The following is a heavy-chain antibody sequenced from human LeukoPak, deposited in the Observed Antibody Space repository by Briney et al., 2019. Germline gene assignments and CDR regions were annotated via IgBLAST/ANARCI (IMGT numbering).Heavy chain of an antibody. J-gene: IGHJ6*03. D-gene: IGHD2-2*01. CDR3: AVVPYFYMDV. CDR2: INGDGSST. V-gene: IGHV3-74*01. CDR1: GFTFSSHW. Sequence: GGTMTLSCAASGFTFSSHWMHWVRQPPGKGLVWVSHINGDGSSTDYADFVKGRFTISRDNAKNTVYLQMNSLRAEDTAVYYCAVVPYFYMDVWGKGTTVTISS.